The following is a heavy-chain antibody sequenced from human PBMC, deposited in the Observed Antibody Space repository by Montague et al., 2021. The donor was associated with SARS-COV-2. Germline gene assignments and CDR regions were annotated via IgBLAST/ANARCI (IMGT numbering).Heavy chain of an antibody. D-gene: IGHD2-8*02. Sequence: SETLSLTCTVAGGSISSNYWCWIRQPPGPGLELIGYINYSWSTNYSSSLNSRVTISVDTSKNQFSLKLSSVTAADTAVYYCARNLLVHYWYAMDVWGQGTTVTVSS. CDR3: ARNLLVHYWYAMDV. V-gene: IGHV4-59*13. J-gene: IGHJ6*02. CDR1: GGSISSNY. CDR2: INYSWST.